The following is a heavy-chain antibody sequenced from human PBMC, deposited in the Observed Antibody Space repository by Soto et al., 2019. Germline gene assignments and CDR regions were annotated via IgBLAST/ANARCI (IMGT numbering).Heavy chain of an antibody. Sequence: QVQLQESGPGLVKPSQTLSLTCTVSGGSINSDDSYWSWLRQPPGRGLEWIGYIYDSETTYYNPSLKSRVTISVATSKNQFSLNLNSVTAADTAVYYCARDRQSEIVAMLASNGMDVWGQGTTVIVSS. V-gene: IGHV4-30-4*01. CDR2: IYDSETT. CDR1: GGSINSDDSY. J-gene: IGHJ6*02. CDR3: ARDRQSEIVAMLASNGMDV. D-gene: IGHD5-12*01.